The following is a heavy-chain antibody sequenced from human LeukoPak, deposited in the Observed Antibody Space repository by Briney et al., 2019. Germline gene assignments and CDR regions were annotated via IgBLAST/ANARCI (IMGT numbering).Heavy chain of an antibody. J-gene: IGHJ5*02. CDR3: AREYCSSTSCYGGWFDP. Sequence: ASVKVSCKASGYTFTSYAMNWVRQAPGQGLEWMGWINTNTGNPTYAQGFTGRFVFSLDTSVSTAYLQISSLKAEDTAVYYCAREYCSSTSCYGGWFDPWGQGTLVTVSS. CDR1: GYTFTSYA. CDR2: INTNTGNP. V-gene: IGHV7-4-1*02. D-gene: IGHD2-2*01.